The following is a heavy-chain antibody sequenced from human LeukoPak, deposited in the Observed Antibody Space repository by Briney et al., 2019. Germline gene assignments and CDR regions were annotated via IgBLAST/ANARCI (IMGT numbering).Heavy chain of an antibody. CDR1: GGSFSGYY. CDR3: ARDLFGSGSYSRWFDP. J-gene: IGHJ5*02. V-gene: IGHV4-34*01. Sequence: SETLSLTCAVYGGSFSGYYWSWIRQPPGKGLEWIGEINHSGSTNYNPSLKSRVTISVDTSKNQFSLKLSSVTAADTAVYYCARDLFGSGSYSRWFDPWGQGTLVTVSS. CDR2: INHSGST. D-gene: IGHD3-10*01.